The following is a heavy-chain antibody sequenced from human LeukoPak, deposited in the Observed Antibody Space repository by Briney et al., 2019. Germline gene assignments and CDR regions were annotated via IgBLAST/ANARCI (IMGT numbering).Heavy chain of an antibody. D-gene: IGHD1-26*01. J-gene: IGHJ1*01. Sequence: QPGGSLRLSCAASGFTFDDYAMHWVRQAPGKGLGWVSLISWDGGSTYYADSVKGRFTISRDNSKNSLYLQMNSLRAEDTALYYCARPSSLGSYYEEYFQHWGQGTLVTVSS. CDR1: GFTFDDYA. CDR3: ARPSSLGSYYEEYFQH. V-gene: IGHV3-43D*03. CDR2: ISWDGGST.